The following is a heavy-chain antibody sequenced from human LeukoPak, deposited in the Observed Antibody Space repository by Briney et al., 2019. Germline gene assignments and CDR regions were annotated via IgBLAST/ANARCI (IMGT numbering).Heavy chain of an antibody. Sequence: SETLSLTCTVSGDSITGYYWGWIRQPPGKGLEGIGNIYYTGNTYYNPSLKSRVTISLDTSKNQFSLKVISMTAADTAVYYCTQSDGYGLIRICGRGTMVTVSS. CDR1: GDSITGYY. CDR2: IYYTGNT. CDR3: TQSDGYGLIRI. J-gene: IGHJ3*02. D-gene: IGHD3-10*01. V-gene: IGHV4-39*07.